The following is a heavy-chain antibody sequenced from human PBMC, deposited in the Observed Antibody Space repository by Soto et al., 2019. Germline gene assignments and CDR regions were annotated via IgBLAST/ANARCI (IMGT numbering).Heavy chain of an antibody. Sequence: EVQLVESGGGWVKPGGSLTLSCVASGFTFGDAWMNWVRQAAGKGLEWVGHVKTKSEGETTDYAAPVKGRCTIWRDDSTNTLYLQMNSLKSEDTGKYCCTTLGPSWGQGNQVTVSS. CDR3: TTLGPS. CDR1: GFTFGDAW. V-gene: IGHV3-15*07. J-gene: IGHJ5*02. CDR2: VKTKSEGETT.